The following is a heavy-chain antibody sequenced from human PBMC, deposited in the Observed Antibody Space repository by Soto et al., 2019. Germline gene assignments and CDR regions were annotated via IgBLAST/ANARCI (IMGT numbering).Heavy chain of an antibody. CDR3: ARGSYCSSTSCFRSAGYYYYMDV. J-gene: IGHJ6*03. CDR2: IWYDGSNK. D-gene: IGHD2-2*01. Sequence: QVQLVESGGGVVQPGRSLRLSCAASGFTFSSYGMHWVRQAPGKGLEWVAVIWYDGSNKYYADSVKGRFTISRDNSKNTLSLQMNSLRAEDTAVYYCARGSYCSSTSCFRSAGYYYYMDVWGKGTTVTVSS. CDR1: GFTFSSYG. V-gene: IGHV3-33*01.